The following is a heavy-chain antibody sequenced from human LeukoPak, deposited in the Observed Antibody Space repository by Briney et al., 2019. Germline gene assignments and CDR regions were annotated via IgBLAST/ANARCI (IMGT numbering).Heavy chain of an antibody. Sequence: SETLSLTCSASGGSISSGSYYWSWIRQPAGKGLEWIGRIYTSGSTNYNPSLKSRVTMSVDTSKNQFSLKLSSVTAADTAVYYCARDKGITIFGVVPGWFDPWGQGTLVTVSS. CDR2: IYTSGST. D-gene: IGHD3-3*01. CDR3: ARDKGITIFGVVPGWFDP. V-gene: IGHV4-61*02. CDR1: GGSISSGSYY. J-gene: IGHJ5*02.